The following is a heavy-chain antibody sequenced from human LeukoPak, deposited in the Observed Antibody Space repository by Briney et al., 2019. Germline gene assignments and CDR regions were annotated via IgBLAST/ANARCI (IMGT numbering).Heavy chain of an antibody. CDR1: GGSISSGSYY. V-gene: IGHV4-61*02. J-gene: IGHJ6*03. CDR3: ARVRSTSSWYKDYYYYYMDV. Sequence: SQTLSLTCTVSGGSISSGSYYWSWIRQPAGKGLKWIGRIYTSGSTHYNPSLKSRVTISVDTSKNQFSLKLSSVTAADTAVYYCARVRSTSSWYKDYYYYYMDVWGKGTTVTISS. D-gene: IGHD6-13*01. CDR2: IYTSGST.